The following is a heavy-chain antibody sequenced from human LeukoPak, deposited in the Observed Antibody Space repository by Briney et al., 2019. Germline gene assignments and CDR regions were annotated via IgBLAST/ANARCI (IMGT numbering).Heavy chain of an antibody. V-gene: IGHV1-69*13. CDR2: ILPLFAMS. J-gene: IGHJ4*02. CDR1: GGTFGSYG. Sequence: GASVKVSCKASGGTFGSYGISWVRQAPGQGLEWMGGILPLFAMSNYPQKFQGRVTIAANESTNTAYMELSSLRSEDTAVYYCATHKSGRHFDYWGQGALVTVSS. CDR3: ATHKSGRHFDY. D-gene: IGHD3-10*01.